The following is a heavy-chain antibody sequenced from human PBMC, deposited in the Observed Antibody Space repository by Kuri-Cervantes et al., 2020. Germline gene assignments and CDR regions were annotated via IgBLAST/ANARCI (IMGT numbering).Heavy chain of an antibody. V-gene: IGHV4-59*13. CDR1: GGSISSYY. D-gene: IGHD3-10*01. J-gene: IGHJ6*03. Sequence: SETLSLTCTVSGGSISSYYWSWIRQPPGKGLEWIGYIYYSGSTNYNPSLKSRVTISVDTSKNQFSLKLSSVTAADTAVYYCARFAVSVHPEYYYYCYMDVWGKGTTVTVSS. CDR3: ARFAVSVHPEYYYYCYMDV. CDR2: IYYSGST.